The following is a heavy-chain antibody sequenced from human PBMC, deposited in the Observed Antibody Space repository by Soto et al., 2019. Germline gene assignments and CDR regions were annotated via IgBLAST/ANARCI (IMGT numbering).Heavy chain of an antibody. CDR3: ASSGSSGWFNSGYFQH. Sequence: ASVKVSCKASGYTFTSYYMHWVRQAPGQGLEWMGIINPSGGSTSYAQKFQGRVTMTRDTSTSIVYMELSSLRSEDTAVYYCASSGSSGWFNSGYFQHWGQGTLVTVS. D-gene: IGHD6-19*01. V-gene: IGHV1-46*03. CDR2: INPSGGST. CDR1: GYTFTSYY. J-gene: IGHJ1*01.